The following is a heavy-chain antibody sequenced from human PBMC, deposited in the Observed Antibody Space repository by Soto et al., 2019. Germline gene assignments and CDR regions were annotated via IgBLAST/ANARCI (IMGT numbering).Heavy chain of an antibody. CDR1: GGTFSSYA. Sequence: SVKVSCKASGGTFSSYAISWVRQAPGQGLEWMGGIIPIFGTANYAQKFQGRVTITADESTSTAYMELSSLRSEDTAVYYCAILGLVRGWDYYYYGMDVWGQGTTVTVSS. V-gene: IGHV1-69*13. J-gene: IGHJ6*02. D-gene: IGHD3-9*01. CDR2: IIPIFGTA. CDR3: AILGLVRGWDYYYYGMDV.